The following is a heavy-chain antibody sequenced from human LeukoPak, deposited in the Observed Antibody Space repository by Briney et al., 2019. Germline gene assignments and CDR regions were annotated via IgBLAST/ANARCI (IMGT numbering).Heavy chain of an antibody. J-gene: IGHJ4*02. CDR1: RGSISSADYY. D-gene: IGHD2-21*01. CDR2: IYYSGST. CDR3: ARDGSGVVASHFDC. Sequence: SRTLSHTCTLPRGSISSADYYWSWVRQPPRKGLEWIGYIYYSGSTYYNPSLKSRVTISVDTSKNQFSLKLSSVAAADTAVYSCARDGSGVVASHFDCWGQGTLVTVSS. V-gene: IGHV4-30-4*01.